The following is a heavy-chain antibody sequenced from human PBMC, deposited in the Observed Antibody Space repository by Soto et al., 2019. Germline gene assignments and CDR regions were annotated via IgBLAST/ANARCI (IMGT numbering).Heavy chain of an antibody. J-gene: IGHJ3*02. V-gene: IGHV4-34*01. Sequence: QVQLQQWGAGLLKPSETLSLTCAVYGGSFSGYYWSWIRQPPGKGLEWIGEINHSGSTNYNPSLNSRVTISVDTSKNQFSLKLSSVTAADTAVYYCARYYYGSGSYAGDYAFDIWGQGTMVTVSS. D-gene: IGHD3-10*01. CDR2: INHSGST. CDR1: GGSFSGYY. CDR3: ARYYYGSGSYAGDYAFDI.